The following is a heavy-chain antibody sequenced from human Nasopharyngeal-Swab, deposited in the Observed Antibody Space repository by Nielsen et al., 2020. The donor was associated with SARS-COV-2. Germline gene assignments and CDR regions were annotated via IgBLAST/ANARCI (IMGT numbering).Heavy chain of an antibody. Sequence: RQAPGKGLGWIGSIYYSGSTYYNPALKSRVTISVDTSKNQFSLKLSSVTAADTAVYYCARYRGGFYSSNWYFDYWGQGTLVTVSS. V-gene: IGHV4-39*01. CDR2: IYYSGST. D-gene: IGHD6-13*01. J-gene: IGHJ4*02. CDR3: ARYRGGFYSSNWYFDY.